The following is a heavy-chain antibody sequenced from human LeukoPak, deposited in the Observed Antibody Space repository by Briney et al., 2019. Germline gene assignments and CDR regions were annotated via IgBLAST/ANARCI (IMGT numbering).Heavy chain of an antibody. CDR3: ATTPLDAFDI. CDR1: GGSFSGYY. CDR2: INHSGST. J-gene: IGHJ3*02. Sequence: PSETLSLTCAVYGGSFSGYYWSWIRQPPGKGLEWIGEINHSGSTNYNPSLKSRVTISVDTSKNQFSLKLSSVTAADTAVYYCATTPLDAFDIWGQGTMVTVSS. V-gene: IGHV4-34*01.